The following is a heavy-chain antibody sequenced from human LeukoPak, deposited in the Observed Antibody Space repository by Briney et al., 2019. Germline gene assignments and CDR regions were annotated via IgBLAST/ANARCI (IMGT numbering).Heavy chain of an antibody. D-gene: IGHD3-10*01. Sequence: GASVKVSCKASGYTFTGYYMHWVRQAPGQGLEWMGWINPNSGGTNYAQKFQGRVTMTRDTSISTAYMELSRLSSDDTAVYYCARDPILLWFGELLAGMDVWGQGTTVTVSS. V-gene: IGHV1-2*02. CDR1: GYTFTGYY. CDR3: ARDPILLWFGELLAGMDV. J-gene: IGHJ6*02. CDR2: INPNSGGT.